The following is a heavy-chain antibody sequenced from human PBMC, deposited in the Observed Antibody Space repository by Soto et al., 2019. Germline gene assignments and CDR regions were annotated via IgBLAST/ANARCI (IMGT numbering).Heavy chain of an antibody. J-gene: IGHJ4*02. Sequence: GGSLRLSCAASGFTFSSYSMNWVRQAPGKGLEWVSVISGSGGSTYYADSVKGRFTISRDNSKNTLYLQMNSLRAEDTAVYYCAKRASGSYFDYWGQGTLVTVSS. D-gene: IGHD3-10*01. CDR3: AKRASGSYFDY. CDR1: GFTFSSYS. CDR2: ISGSGGST. V-gene: IGHV3-23*01.